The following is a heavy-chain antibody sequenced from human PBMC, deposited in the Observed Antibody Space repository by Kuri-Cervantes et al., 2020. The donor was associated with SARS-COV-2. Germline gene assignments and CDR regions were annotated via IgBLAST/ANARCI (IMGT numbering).Heavy chain of an antibody. D-gene: IGHD3-3*01. CDR1: GGSISSSSYY. V-gene: IGHV4-39*01. Sequence: GSLRLSCTVSGGSISSSSYYWGWIRQPPGKGREWIGSIYYSGGTYYNPSLKSRVTISVDTSKNQFSLKLSSVTAADTAVYYCARQMMSTITIFGVVITRHWFDPWGQGTLVTVSS. CDR2: IYYSGGT. J-gene: IGHJ5*02. CDR3: ARQMMSTITIFGVVITRHWFDP.